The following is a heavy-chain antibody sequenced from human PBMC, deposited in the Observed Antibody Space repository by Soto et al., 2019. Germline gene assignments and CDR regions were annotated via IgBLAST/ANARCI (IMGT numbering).Heavy chain of an antibody. CDR1: GFTFSNYA. J-gene: IGHJ4*02. CDR2: ISGRGGST. Sequence: GSLRLSCAASGFTFSNYAINWVRQAPGKGLEWVSTISGRGGSTYYADSVKGRFTISRDNSKNILYLQMNSLRAEDTAVYYCAKATMTLVVIRLDSWGQGTLVTVYS. V-gene: IGHV3-23*01. CDR3: AKATMTLVVIRLDS. D-gene: IGHD3-22*01.